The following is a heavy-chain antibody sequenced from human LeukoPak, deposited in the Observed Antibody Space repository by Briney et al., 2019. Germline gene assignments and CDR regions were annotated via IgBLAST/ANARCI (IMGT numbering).Heavy chain of an antibody. CDR1: GYTFTSYD. J-gene: IGHJ6*03. CDR2: MNPNSGNT. CDR3: ASPLLQLDDLPYYMDV. Sequence: ASVKVSCKASGYTFTSYDINWVRQATGQGLEWMGWMNPNSGNTGYAQNFQGRVTMTRNTSISTAYMELSSLKSEDTAVYYCASPLLQLDDLPYYMDVWGTGTTVSVSS. D-gene: IGHD6-6*01. V-gene: IGHV1-8*01.